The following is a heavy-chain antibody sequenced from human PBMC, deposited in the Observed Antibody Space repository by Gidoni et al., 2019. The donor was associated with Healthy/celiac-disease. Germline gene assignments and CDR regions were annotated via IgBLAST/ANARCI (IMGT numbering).Heavy chain of an antibody. J-gene: IGHJ3*02. D-gene: IGHD3-22*01. CDR1: GFTVSSNY. Sequence: EVQLVESGGGLIQPGGSLRLSCAASGFTVSSNYMSWVRQAPGKGLAWVSVIYSGGSTYYADSVKGRFTISRDNSKNTLYLQMNSLRAEDTAVYYCARDPSPYYYDSSGYYYSIWGQGTMVSVSS. CDR3: ARDPSPYYYDSSGYYYSI. V-gene: IGHV3-53*01. CDR2: IYSGGST.